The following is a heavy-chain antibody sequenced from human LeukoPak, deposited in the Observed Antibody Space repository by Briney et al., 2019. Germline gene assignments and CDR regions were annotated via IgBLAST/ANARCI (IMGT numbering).Heavy chain of an antibody. V-gene: IGHV3-21*01. CDR1: GFTFSSYS. CDR2: ISSSSSYI. J-gene: IGHJ4*02. Sequence: NTGGSLRLSCAASGFTFSSYSMNWVRQAPGKGLEWVSSISSSSSYIYYADSVKGRFTISRDNAKNSLYLQMNGLRAEDTAVYYCARGVGGSYPRWGQGTLVTVSS. D-gene: IGHD1-26*01. CDR3: ARGVGGSYPR.